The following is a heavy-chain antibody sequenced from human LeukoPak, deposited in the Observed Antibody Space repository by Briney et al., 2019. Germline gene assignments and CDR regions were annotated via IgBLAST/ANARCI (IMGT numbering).Heavy chain of an antibody. CDR1: GGTFSSYT. CDR2: MNPNSGNT. CDR3: ARVGSSTSYYYYMDV. D-gene: IGHD2-2*01. J-gene: IGHJ6*03. Sequence: ASVKVSCKASGGTFSSYTINWVRQATGQGLEWMGWMNPNSGNTGYAQKFQGRVTITRNTSISTAYMELSSLRSEDTAVYYCARVGSSTSYYYYMDVWGKGTTVTVSS. V-gene: IGHV1-8*03.